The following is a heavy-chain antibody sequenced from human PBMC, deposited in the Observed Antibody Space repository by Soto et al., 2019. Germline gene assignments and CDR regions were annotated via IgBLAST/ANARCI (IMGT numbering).Heavy chain of an antibody. V-gene: IGHV4-39*01. CDR1: GGSISSSSYY. CDR2: IYYSGST. CDR3: ARHGYLYYYYGMDV. D-gene: IGHD5-18*01. J-gene: IGHJ6*02. Sequence: LSLTCTVSGGSISSSSYYWGWIRQPPGKGLEWIGSIYYSGSTYYNPSLKSRVTISVDTSKNQFSLKLSSVTAADTAVYYCARHGYLYYYYGMDVWGQGTTVTVSS.